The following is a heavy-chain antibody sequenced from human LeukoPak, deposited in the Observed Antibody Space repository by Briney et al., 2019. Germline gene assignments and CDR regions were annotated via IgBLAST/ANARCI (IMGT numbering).Heavy chain of an antibody. Sequence: SETLSLTCTVSGGSISSGSYYWSWIRQPAGKGLEWIGRIYTSGSTNYNPSLKSRVTISVDTSKNQFSLKLSSVTAADTAVYYCARGDINFDYWGQGTLVTVSS. V-gene: IGHV4-61*02. CDR1: GGSISSGSYY. CDR2: IYTSGST. CDR3: ARGDINFDY. J-gene: IGHJ4*02. D-gene: IGHD2-15*01.